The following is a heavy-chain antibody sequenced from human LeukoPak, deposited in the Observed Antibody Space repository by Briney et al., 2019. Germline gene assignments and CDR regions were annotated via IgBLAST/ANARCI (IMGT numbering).Heavy chain of an antibody. D-gene: IGHD3-22*01. CDR3: ARRISSGYFPFDY. CDR2: INPNSGDT. J-gene: IGHJ4*02. CDR1: GYTFTGHD. Sequence: VASVKVSCKSSGYTFTGHDMHWVRQAPGQGLEWMGWINPNSGDTNYAQKFQGRVAMTRDTSISTAYMELSRLTSDDTAVYFCARRISSGYFPFDYWGQGTLVIVSS. V-gene: IGHV1-2*02.